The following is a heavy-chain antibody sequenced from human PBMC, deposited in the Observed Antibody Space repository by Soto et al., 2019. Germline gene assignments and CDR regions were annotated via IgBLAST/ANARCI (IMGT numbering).Heavy chain of an antibody. CDR2: INPNSGGT. J-gene: IGHJ3*02. CDR1: GYTFTGYY. D-gene: IGHD7-27*01. V-gene: IGHV1-2*02. Sequence: ASVKVSCKASGYTFTGYYMHWVRQAPGQGLEWMGWINPNSGGTNYAQKFQGRVTMTRDTSISTAYMELSRLRSDDTAVYYCAREAGDQADAFDIWGQGTMVTVSS. CDR3: AREAGDQADAFDI.